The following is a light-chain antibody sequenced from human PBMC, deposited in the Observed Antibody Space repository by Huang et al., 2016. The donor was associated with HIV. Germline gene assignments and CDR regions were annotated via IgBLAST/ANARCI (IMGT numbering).Light chain of an antibody. CDR3: QQYHTIPWT. J-gene: IGKJ1*01. Sequence: DIQMTQSPSPLSASVGDRVTITCRATQGIGNSLAWYQQKPGKAPRLLLYATSRLESGVPSRFSGSGSGTHYTLTINTLQPEDIGSYYCQQYHTIPWTFGQGTKVEVK. CDR2: ATS. V-gene: IGKV1-NL1*01. CDR1: QGIGNS.